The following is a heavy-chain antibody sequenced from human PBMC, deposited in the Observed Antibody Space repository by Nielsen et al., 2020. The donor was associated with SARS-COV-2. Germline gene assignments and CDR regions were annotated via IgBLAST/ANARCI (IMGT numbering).Heavy chain of an antibody. J-gene: IGHJ6*02. V-gene: IGHV3-74*01. CDR3: ARDSSSGGGV. CDR2: INGDGSFA. D-gene: IGHD6-6*01. CDR1: GFTFSSYW. Sequence: GGSLRLSCAASGFTFSSYWMHWVRQVPGKGLVWVSRINGDGSFADYADSVKGRFTISRDNAKNSLYLQMNSLRAEDTAVYYCARDSSSGGGVWGQGTTVTVSS.